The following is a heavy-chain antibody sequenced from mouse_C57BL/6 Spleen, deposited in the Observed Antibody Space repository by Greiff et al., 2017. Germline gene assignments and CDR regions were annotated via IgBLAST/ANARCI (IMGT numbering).Heavy chain of an antibody. D-gene: IGHD4-1*01. V-gene: IGHV14-4*01. J-gene: IGHJ2*01. CDR3: TTRNWDKNY. CDR2: IDPENGDT. CDR1: GFNIKDDY. Sequence: VQLQQSGAELVRPGASVKLSCTASGFNIKDDYMHWVKQRPEQGLEWIGWIDPENGDTEYASKFQGKATITAYTSSNTAYLQLSSLTSEDTAVYYCTTRNWDKNYWGQGTTRTVSS.